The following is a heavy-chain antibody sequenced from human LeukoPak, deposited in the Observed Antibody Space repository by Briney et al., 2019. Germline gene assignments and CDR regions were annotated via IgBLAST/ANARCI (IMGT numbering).Heavy chain of an antibody. Sequence: GGSLRLSCEASGFTFSSYSMNWVRQAPGKGLEWISYISTSTTTIYYANSVKGRFTISRDNAKKSLYLQMNSLRVEDTGVYYCARSVAAAGSYNWFDPWGQGTLVTVSS. D-gene: IGHD6-13*01. CDR3: ARSVAAAGSYNWFDP. J-gene: IGHJ5*02. CDR1: GFTFSSYS. CDR2: ISTSTTTI. V-gene: IGHV3-48*01.